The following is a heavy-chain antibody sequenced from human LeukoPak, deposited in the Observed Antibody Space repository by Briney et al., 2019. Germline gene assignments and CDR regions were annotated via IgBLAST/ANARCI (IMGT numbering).Heavy chain of an antibody. D-gene: IGHD5-18*01. V-gene: IGHV4-39*01. CDR1: GGSISSSTDY. CDR3: ARPRGYSYGYVVQ. J-gene: IGHJ4*02. Sequence: PSETLSLTCTVSGGSISSSTDYWGWIRQPPGKGLEWIGSVYYSGSTYYNPSLKSRVTISVDTSKSQSSLKLSSVTAADTAVYYCARPRGYSYGYVVQWGQGILVTVSS. CDR2: VYYSGST.